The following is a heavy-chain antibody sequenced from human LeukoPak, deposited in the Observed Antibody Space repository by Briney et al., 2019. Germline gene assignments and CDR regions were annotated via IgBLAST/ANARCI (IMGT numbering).Heavy chain of an antibody. J-gene: IGHJ5*02. CDR3: GRRNVPGGGNWFDL. D-gene: IGHD3-10*01. CDR2: IYYTGRT. V-gene: IGHV4-39*02. Sequence: SETLSLTCTVSGGSISSDSSYWDWIRQPPGKGLEWIGAIYYTGRTDYNPSLKSRVTISIDTSKNDFSLRLTSVTAADTAVYYCGRRNVPGGGNWFDLWGQGTLVSVSS. CDR1: GGSISSDSSY.